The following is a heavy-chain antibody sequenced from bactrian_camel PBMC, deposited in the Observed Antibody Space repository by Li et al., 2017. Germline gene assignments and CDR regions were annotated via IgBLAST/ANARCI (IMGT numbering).Heavy chain of an antibody. V-gene: IGHV3S7*01. CDR3: AATSQPFRLLDRLPPRSEYQY. D-gene: IGHD1*01. Sequence: HVQLVESGRGTVQPGGSLRLSCSASGFIFSNSAMSWVRQAPGKGMEWVSGIFADGSRTNYAGAVKGRFTISKDRNTVHLQMHNLVPEDSAMYFCAATSQPFRLLDRLPPRSEYQYWGQGTQVTVS. CDR2: IFADGSRT. CDR1: GFIFSNSA. J-gene: IGHJ4*01.